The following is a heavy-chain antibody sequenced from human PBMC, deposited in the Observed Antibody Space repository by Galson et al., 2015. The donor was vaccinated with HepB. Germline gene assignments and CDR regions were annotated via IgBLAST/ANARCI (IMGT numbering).Heavy chain of an antibody. Sequence: SVKVSCKASGYTFTDYVVNWVRQAPGQGLEWMGWMNTNTGKPTYAPGFAGRFVFSLGISVTTAYLQISSLETDDNAVYYCARSPLRFLDWLPYYDYYYMDVWGEGTTVTVSS. CDR1: GYTFTDYV. D-gene: IGHD3-3*01. CDR2: MNTNTGKP. V-gene: IGHV7-4-1*02. CDR3: ARSPLRFLDWLPYYDYYYMDV. J-gene: IGHJ6*03.